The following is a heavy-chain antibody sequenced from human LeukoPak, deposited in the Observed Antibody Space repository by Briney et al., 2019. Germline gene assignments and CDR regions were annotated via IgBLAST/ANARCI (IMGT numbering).Heavy chain of an antibody. Sequence: SETLSLTCTVSGGSISSGSYYWSWIRQPAGKGLEWIGRIYTSGSTNYNPSLKSRVTISVDTSKNQFSLKLSSVTAADTAVYYCARADDILTGYWKFVYWGQGTLVTVSS. CDR1: GGSISSGSYY. J-gene: IGHJ4*02. CDR3: ARADDILTGYWKFVY. CDR2: IYTSGST. D-gene: IGHD3-9*01. V-gene: IGHV4-61*02.